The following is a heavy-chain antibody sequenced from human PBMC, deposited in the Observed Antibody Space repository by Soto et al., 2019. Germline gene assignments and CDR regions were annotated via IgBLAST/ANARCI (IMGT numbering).Heavy chain of an antibody. CDR3: TRDVAPGIPRGLDV. D-gene: IGHD2-21*02. J-gene: IGHJ6*02. CDR2: IRNKANRYTT. Sequence: GGSPGHSFGGSGFTFSDYYKGWGRPTPGKGLEWVGRIRNKANRYTTEYAASVKGRFTISGDDSKNSLYLQMNSLKTEDTAVYYCTRDVAPGIPRGLDVWGQGITVTVSS. CDR1: GFTFSDYY. V-gene: IGHV3-72*01.